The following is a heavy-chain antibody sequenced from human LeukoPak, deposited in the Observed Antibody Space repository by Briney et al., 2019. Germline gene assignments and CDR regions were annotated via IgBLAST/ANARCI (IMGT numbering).Heavy chain of an antibody. CDR2: ISSSSSYI. CDR1: GFTFSSYS. J-gene: IGHJ4*02. V-gene: IGHV3-21*01. CDR3: ARSLWFGKSANFDY. D-gene: IGHD3-10*01. Sequence: GGSLRLSCAASGFTFSSYSMNWVRQAPGKGLEWVSSISSSSSYIYYADSVKGRFTISRDNAKNSPYLQMNSLRAEDAAVYYCARSLWFGKSANFDYWGQGTLVTVSS.